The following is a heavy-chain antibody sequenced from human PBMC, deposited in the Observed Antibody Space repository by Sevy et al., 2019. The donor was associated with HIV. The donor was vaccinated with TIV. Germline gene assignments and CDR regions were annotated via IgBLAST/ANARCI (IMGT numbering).Heavy chain of an antibody. CDR1: GFTFNNAW. V-gene: IGHV3-15*01. CDR3: ATAPGYYDSAPFDY. CDR2: MKSKIDGETT. D-gene: IGHD3-22*01. J-gene: IGHJ4*02. Sequence: GGSLRLSCAVSGFTFNNAWMNWVRQAPGTVLQWVGLMKSKIDGETTDYAAPVKGRFTISRDDSKNTLFLQMNSLKIEDTAVYYCATAPGYYDSAPFDYWGPGTLVTVSS.